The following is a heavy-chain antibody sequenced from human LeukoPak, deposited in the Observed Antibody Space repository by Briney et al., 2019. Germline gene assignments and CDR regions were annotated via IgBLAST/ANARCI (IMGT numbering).Heavy chain of an antibody. D-gene: IGHD3-3*01. CDR2: IKQDGSEK. J-gene: IGHJ4*02. CDR3: ARDLRFYDH. V-gene: IGHV3-7*01. CDR1: GFTFSSYW. Sequence: GGSLRLSCAASGFTFSSYWMSWVRRAPGKGLEWVASIKQDGSEKYYVDSVKGRFTISRDNAKSSLYLQMNSLRAEDTAVYYCARDLRFYDHWGQGTLVTVSS.